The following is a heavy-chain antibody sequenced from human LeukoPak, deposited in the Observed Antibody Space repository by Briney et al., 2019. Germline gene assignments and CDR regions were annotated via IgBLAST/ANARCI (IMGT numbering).Heavy chain of an antibody. CDR1: GYTFTGYY. V-gene: IGHV1-2*02. CDR2: INPNNGGT. Sequence: ASVKVSCKASGYTFTGYYMHWVRQAPGQGLEWMGWINPNNGGTSYAQKFQGRVTMTRDTSITTAYMELPSLTSDDTAVYYCAKRNWSGPQPLFDYWGQGTLVTVSS. D-gene: IGHD1-20*01. CDR3: AKRNWSGPQPLFDY. J-gene: IGHJ4*02.